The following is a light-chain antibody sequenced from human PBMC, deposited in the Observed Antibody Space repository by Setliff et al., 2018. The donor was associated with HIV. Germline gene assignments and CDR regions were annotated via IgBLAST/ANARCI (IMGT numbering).Light chain of an antibody. CDR1: QDILYSSNNKNY. CDR2: WAS. CDR3: LQYYNPPLT. V-gene: IGKV4-1*01. J-gene: IGKJ1*01. Sequence: DIVMTQSPDSLAVSLGERATINCKSSQDILYSSNNKNYLDCYQQKPGQPPKLLMYWASTRESGVTDRFSGCGSGTDYTLTISSLQAEDVAVYYCLQYYNPPLTFGQGTKVDI.